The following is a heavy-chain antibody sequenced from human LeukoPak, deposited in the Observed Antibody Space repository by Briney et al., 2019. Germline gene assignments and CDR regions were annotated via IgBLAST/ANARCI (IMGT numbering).Heavy chain of an antibody. J-gene: IGHJ6*02. CDR3: ARDLITMVRGVITSSNYYGMDV. Sequence: ASVKVPCKASGYTFTGYYMHWVRQAPGQGLEWMGWINPNSGGTNYAQKFQGRVTMTRDTSISTAYMELSRLRSDDTAVYYCARDLITMVRGVITSSNYYGMDVWGQGTTVTVSS. CDR1: GYTFTGYY. D-gene: IGHD3-10*01. V-gene: IGHV1-2*02. CDR2: INPNSGGT.